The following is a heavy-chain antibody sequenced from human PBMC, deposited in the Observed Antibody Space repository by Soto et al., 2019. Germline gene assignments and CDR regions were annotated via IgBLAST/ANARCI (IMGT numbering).Heavy chain of an antibody. CDR1: GFTFSSYA. J-gene: IGHJ4*02. Sequence: PGASLRLSCAATGFTFSSYAMSWVRQAPGQGLEWVSAISGSGGSTYYADSVKGRFTISRDNSKNTLYLQMNSLRAEDTAVYYCAKVRYYDFWSGYLDYFDYWGQGTLVTVSS. CDR3: AKVRYYDFWSGYLDYFDY. D-gene: IGHD3-3*01. CDR2: ISGSGGST. V-gene: IGHV3-23*01.